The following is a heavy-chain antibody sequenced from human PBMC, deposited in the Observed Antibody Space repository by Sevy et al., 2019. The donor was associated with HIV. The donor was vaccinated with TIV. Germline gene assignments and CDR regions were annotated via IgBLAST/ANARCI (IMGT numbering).Heavy chain of an antibody. CDR2: ISGSDGTT. D-gene: IGHD4-17*01. Sequence: GGSLRLSCAASGFTFSDYYMSWIRQAPGKGLEWLSYISGSDGTTYYADSVKGRFTVSRDNAKNSLYLQMNSLRAEDTAVDYCARDHVKDGDLGDYYYFAMDVWGQGTTVTVSS. CDR1: GFTFSDYY. J-gene: IGHJ6*02. CDR3: ARDHVKDGDLGDYYYFAMDV. V-gene: IGHV3-11*01.